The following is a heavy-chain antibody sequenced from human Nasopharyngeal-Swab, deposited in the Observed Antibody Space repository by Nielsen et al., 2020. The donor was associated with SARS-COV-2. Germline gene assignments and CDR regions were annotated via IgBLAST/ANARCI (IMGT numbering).Heavy chain of an antibody. CDR3: ARVLTGTFYCDSSGYPDY. Sequence: WIRQPPGKGLEWVSYIGSSGGATYYADSVKGRFTISRDNAKKSLYLQMNSLRAEDTAVYYCARVLTGTFYCDSSGYPDYWGQGTLVTVSS. D-gene: IGHD3-22*01. V-gene: IGHV3-11*01. CDR2: IGSSGGAT. J-gene: IGHJ4*02.